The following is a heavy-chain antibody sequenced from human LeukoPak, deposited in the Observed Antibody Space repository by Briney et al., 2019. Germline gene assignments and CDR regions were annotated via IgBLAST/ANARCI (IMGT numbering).Heavy chain of an antibody. CDR2: ISSSSSTI. Sequence: GGSLRLSCAASGFTFSSYSMNWVRQAPGKGLEWVSYISSSSSTIYYADSVKGRLTISRDNARNSLYLQMNSLRAEDTAVYYCARDQQLWTLRGTLDYWGQGTLVTVSS. CDR1: GFTFSSYS. J-gene: IGHJ4*02. D-gene: IGHD5-18*01. CDR3: ARDQQLWTLRGTLDY. V-gene: IGHV3-48*01.